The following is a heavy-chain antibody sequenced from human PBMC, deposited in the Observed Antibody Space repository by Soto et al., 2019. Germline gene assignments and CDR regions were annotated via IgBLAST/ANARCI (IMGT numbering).Heavy chain of an antibody. Sequence: SLRLSCAASGFTFSIYGIHWVRQAPGKGLEWVAVIWYDGSNKYYADSVKGRFTISRDNSKNTLYLQMNSLRAENTAVYYCARVGVGGDSQNFSSYYNYGMDVWGKGTTVTVSS. J-gene: IGHJ6*04. V-gene: IGHV3-33*01. CDR1: GFTFSIYG. D-gene: IGHD2-21*02. CDR2: IWYDGSNK. CDR3: ARVGVGGDSQNFSSYYNYGMDV.